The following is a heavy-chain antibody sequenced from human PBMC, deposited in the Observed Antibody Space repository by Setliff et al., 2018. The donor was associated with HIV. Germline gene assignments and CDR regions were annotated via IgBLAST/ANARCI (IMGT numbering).Heavy chain of an antibody. CDR2: IYTSGST. CDR3: AREGYYGSRGWFAP. D-gene: IGHD3-10*01. V-gene: IGHV4-61*02. CDR1: GGSISSGIYY. J-gene: IGHJ5*02. Sequence: SETLSLTCTVSGGSISSGIYYWSWIRQPAGKGLEWIGRIYTSGSTNYNPSLKGRVTISVDTSKNQFSLKLSSVTAADTAVYYCAREGYYGSRGWFAPWGQGTLVTVSS.